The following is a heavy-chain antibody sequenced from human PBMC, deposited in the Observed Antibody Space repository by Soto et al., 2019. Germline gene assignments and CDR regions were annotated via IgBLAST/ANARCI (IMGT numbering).Heavy chain of an antibody. J-gene: IGHJ6*02. V-gene: IGHV5-51*01. CDR3: ARPRYPGRGYYGMDV. D-gene: IGHD2-15*01. Sequence: GESLKISCKGSGYSFTSYWIAWVRQMPGKGLEWMGIIFPHDSDIRYSPSFEGQVTISADKSISTVYLQWSSLKASDTAMYYCARPRYPGRGYYGMDVWGQGTTVTVS. CDR1: GYSFTSYW. CDR2: IFPHDSDI.